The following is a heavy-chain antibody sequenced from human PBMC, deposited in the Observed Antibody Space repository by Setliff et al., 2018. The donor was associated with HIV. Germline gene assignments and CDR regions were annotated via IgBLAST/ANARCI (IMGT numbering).Heavy chain of an antibody. CDR2: INAGNGNT. CDR1: GGAFSSYA. CDR3: ARGPGAFGGTSVQNFDY. D-gene: IGHD3-16*01. V-gene: IGHV1-3*01. Sequence: GASVKVSCKASGGAFSSYAINWVRQAPGQGLVWMGWINAGNGNTKYSQKFQGRVTFIRDTSASTAYMELSSLRSEDTAVYYCARGPGAFGGTSVQNFDYWGQGTLVTVSS. J-gene: IGHJ4*02.